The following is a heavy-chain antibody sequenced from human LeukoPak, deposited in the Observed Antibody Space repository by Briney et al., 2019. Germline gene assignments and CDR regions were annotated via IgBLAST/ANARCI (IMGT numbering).Heavy chain of an antibody. CDR2: ISSSSSTI. CDR3: ARDDYDFWSGYYTSGMDV. CDR1: GFTFSDHA. J-gene: IGHJ6*02. Sequence: PGGSLRLSCAASGFTFSDHAMSWVRQAPGKGLEWVSYISSSSSTIYYADSVKGRFTISRDNAKNSLYLQMNSLRDEDTAVYYCARDDYDFWSGYYTSGMDVWGQGTTVTVSS. D-gene: IGHD3-3*01. V-gene: IGHV3-48*02.